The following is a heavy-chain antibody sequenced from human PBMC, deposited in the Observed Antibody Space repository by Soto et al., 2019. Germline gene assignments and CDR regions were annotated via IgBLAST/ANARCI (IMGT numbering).Heavy chain of an antibody. CDR1: VGSITTTSFS. CDR2: VFYNGGT. CDR3: GSSGWYIATGY. V-gene: IGHV4-39*01. J-gene: IGHJ4*02. Sequence: SETLSLTCTVSVGSITTTSFSWDWIRQPPGKGLEWIGSVFYNGGTYYNPSLKSRVTISVDTSKNQFFLNLTFVSAPDTAVYYCGSSGWYIATGYWGQGALVTVSS. D-gene: IGHD6-19*01.